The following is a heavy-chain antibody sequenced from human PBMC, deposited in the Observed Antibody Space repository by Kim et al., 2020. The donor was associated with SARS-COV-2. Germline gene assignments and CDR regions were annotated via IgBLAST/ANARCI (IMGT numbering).Heavy chain of an antibody. J-gene: IGHJ6*02. CDR3: ARGGMASYVYAMDV. CDR2: IWYDGVKK. V-gene: IGHV3-33*01. Sequence: GGSLRLSCAASGFTFSDYGMHWVRQTPGKWLEWVAIIWYDGVKKYYADSVKGRLTISRDTSKNTLYLQMNSLRAEDTAVYYCARGGMASYVYAMDVWGQGTPVTVSS. D-gene: IGHD1-26*01. CDR1: GFTFSDYG.